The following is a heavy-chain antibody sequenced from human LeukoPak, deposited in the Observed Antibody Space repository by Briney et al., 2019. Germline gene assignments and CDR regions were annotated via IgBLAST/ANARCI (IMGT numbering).Heavy chain of an antibody. Sequence: GGSLRLSCTASGFTFGDYAMSWVRQAPGKGLEWVGFIRSKAYGGTTEYAASVKGRFTISRDDSKSIAYLQMNSLKTEDTAVYYCTRQPPYYDILTGYYDYWGQGTLVTVSS. D-gene: IGHD3-9*01. V-gene: IGHV3-49*04. CDR1: GFTFGDYA. J-gene: IGHJ4*02. CDR3: TRQPPYYDILTGYYDY. CDR2: IRSKAYGGTT.